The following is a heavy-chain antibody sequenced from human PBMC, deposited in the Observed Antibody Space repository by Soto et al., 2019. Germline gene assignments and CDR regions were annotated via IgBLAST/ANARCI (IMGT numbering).Heavy chain of an antibody. D-gene: IGHD3-3*01. CDR2: INHSGST. CDR1: GGSFSGYY. J-gene: IGHJ5*02. Sequence: PSETLSLTCAVYGGSFSGYYWSWIRQPPGKGLEWIGEINHSGSTNYNPSLKSRVTISVDTSKNQFSLKLSSVTAADTAVYYCAREGPRFLEWLLHTGYNWLDPCGQGTLVTVYS. CDR3: AREGPRFLEWLLHTGYNWLDP. V-gene: IGHV4-34*01.